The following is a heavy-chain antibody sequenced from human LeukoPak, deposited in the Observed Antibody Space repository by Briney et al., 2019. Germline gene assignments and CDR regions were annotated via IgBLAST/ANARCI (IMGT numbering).Heavy chain of an antibody. V-gene: IGHV3-49*04. D-gene: IGHD4-17*01. CDR1: GFTFGDYA. CDR3: TRDRTVTAWFDP. J-gene: IGHJ5*02. Sequence: GGSLRLSCTASGFTFGDYAMSWVRQAPGKGLEWVGFIRSKAYGGTTEYAASVKGRFTIPRDDSKSIAYLQMNSLKTEDTAVYYCTRDRTVTAWFDPWGQGTLVTVSS. CDR2: IRSKAYGGTT.